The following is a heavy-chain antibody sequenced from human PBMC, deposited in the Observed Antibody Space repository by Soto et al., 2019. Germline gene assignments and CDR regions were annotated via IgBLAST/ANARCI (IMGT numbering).Heavy chain of an antibody. D-gene: IGHD6-19*01. V-gene: IGHV1-69*02. Sequence: ASVKVSCKASGGTFSSYTISWVRQAPGQGLEWMGRIIPILGIANYAQKFQGRVTITADKSTSTAYMELSSLRSEDTAVYYCARGDSSGWYYFDYWGQGTPVTVSS. CDR2: IIPILGIA. J-gene: IGHJ4*02. CDR1: GGTFSSYT. CDR3: ARGDSSGWYYFDY.